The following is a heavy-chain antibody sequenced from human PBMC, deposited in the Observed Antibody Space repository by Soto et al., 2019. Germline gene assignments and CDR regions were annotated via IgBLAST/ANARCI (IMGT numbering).Heavy chain of an antibody. CDR2: TYYRSKWYS. D-gene: IGHD1-26*01. J-gene: IGHJ4*02. CDR1: GDRVCINIAA. V-gene: IGHV6-1*01. CDR3: ARGEQYSGRIFDY. Sequence: WQTLSLTCVISGDRVCINIAACTWIRPYPSRGLEWLGRTYYRSKWYSDYAASVESRITVNPDTSKNHFSLQLNSVTPEDTAVYYCARGEQYSGRIFDYWGQGTLVTVSS.